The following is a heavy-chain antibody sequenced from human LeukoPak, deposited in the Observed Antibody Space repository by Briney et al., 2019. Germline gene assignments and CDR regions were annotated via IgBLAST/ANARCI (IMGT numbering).Heavy chain of an antibody. J-gene: IGHJ5*02. CDR2: MNPNSGGT. Sequence: GASVKVSCKASGYXLTGYYMHWVRQAPGQGLEWMGRMNPNSGGTKYAQKFQGRVTMTRDTPISTAYMELSRLRSDDTAMYYCARDKLGLGELSLYDQWGQGTLVTVFS. CDR1: GYXLTGYY. V-gene: IGHV1-2*06. CDR3: ARDKLGLGELSLYDQ. D-gene: IGHD3-16*02.